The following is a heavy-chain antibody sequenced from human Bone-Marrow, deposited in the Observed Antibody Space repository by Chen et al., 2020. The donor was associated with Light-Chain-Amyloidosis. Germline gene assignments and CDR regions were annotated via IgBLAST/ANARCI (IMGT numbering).Heavy chain of an antibody. D-gene: IGHD5-12*01. CDR3: ARRRDGYNFDY. Sequence: EVQLEQSGPEVKKPGESLKISCKGSGYTFPNYWIGWVRQMPGKGLEWMGVIYPDASGARYCPSFEGEVTISADKSITTAYLQWRSLKASDTAMYYCARRRDGYNFDYWGQGTLVTVSS. CDR1: GYTFPNYW. CDR2: IYPDASGA. J-gene: IGHJ4*02. V-gene: IGHV5-51*01.